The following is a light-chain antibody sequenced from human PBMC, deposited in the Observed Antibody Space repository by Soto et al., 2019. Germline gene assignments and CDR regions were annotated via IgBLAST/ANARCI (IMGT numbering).Light chain of an antibody. J-gene: IGKJ1*01. CDR3: QQYNSYSPGWT. V-gene: IGKV1-5*03. CDR1: QSISSR. CDR2: KAS. Sequence: DIQMTQSPSTLSASVGDRVTITCRASQSISSRLAWYQQKPGKAPKLLIYKASSLESGVPSRFSGSGSGTEFTLTISSLQPDDFATYYCQQYNSYSPGWTFGQGTKVDI.